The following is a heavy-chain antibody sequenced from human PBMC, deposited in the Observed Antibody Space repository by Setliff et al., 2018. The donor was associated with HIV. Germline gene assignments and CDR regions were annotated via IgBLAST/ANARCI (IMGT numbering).Heavy chain of an antibody. J-gene: IGHJ4*02. CDR3: ARSPTNTYYNVWSGYSYFDY. V-gene: IGHV4-61*02. Sequence: PSETLSLTCNVSGGSISSGSYYWSWIRQPAGKGLEWIGRIYTSGSTNYNPSLKSRVTISVDTSKNQFSLKLSSVTAADTAVYYCARSPTNTYYNVWSGYSYFDYWGQGTLVTVS. D-gene: IGHD3-3*01. CDR2: IYTSGST. CDR1: GGSISSGSYY.